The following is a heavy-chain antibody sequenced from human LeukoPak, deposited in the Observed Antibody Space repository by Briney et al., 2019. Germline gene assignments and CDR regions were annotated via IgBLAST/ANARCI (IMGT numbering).Heavy chain of an antibody. CDR1: GYTFTSYA. J-gene: IGHJ4*02. Sequence: ASVKVSCKASGYTFTSYAMHWVRQAPGQRLEWMGWINAGNGNTKYSQEFQGRVTITRDTSASTVYMELSSLTSEDTAVYYCARNWGGDHLVGGLFDYWGQGTLVTVSS. CDR3: ARNWGGDHLVGGLFDY. V-gene: IGHV1-3*03. CDR2: INAGNGNT. D-gene: IGHD2-21*02.